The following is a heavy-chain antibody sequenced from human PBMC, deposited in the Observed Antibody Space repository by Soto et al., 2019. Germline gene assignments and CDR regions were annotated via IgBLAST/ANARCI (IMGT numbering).Heavy chain of an antibody. CDR3: VKDRDSKSRTYRDV. CDR1: GYTFTRNG. D-gene: IGHD3-22*01. CDR2: ISHNSGNK. J-gene: IGHJ6*03. Sequence: SVKVSCKTSGYTFTRNGISWVRQAPGQGLEWMGWISHNSGNKKYAQKLQGRVIMTKDTSTRTAYMELRSLRSDDTAVYYCVKDRDSKSRTYRDVRGPATTVTVYS. V-gene: IGHV1-18*01.